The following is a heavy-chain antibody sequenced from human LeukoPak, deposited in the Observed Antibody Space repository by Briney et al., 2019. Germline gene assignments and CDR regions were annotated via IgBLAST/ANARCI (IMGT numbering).Heavy chain of an antibody. CDR3: ARDVGFTGQNYHYYMNV. CDR2: INFNSAST. Sequence: GGSLRLSCVGSGFSFDDYGMNWVRQAPGKGLEWVSGINFNSASTVYAESVGGRSTISRDNAKNSLYLQVTSLRVEDTALYYCARDVGFTGQNYHYYMNVWGEGTTVIVSS. V-gene: IGHV3-20*04. D-gene: IGHD3-16*01. CDR1: GFSFDDYG. J-gene: IGHJ6*03.